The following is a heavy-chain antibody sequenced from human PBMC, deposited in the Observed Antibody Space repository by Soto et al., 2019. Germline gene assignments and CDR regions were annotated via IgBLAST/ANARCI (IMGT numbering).Heavy chain of an antibody. CDR1: GYTFTSYG. J-gene: IGHJ4*02. CDR2: ISAYNGNT. Sequence: QVQLVQSGAEVKKPGASVKVSCKASGYTFTSYGISWVRQPPGQGLEWMGGISAYNGNTNYAQKLQGRVTMTTDTATCTDYLELRRLRSDDTAVYYCARHVFQHYYASGSYLEDYWGQGTLVTVSS. D-gene: IGHD3-10*01. CDR3: ARHVFQHYYASGSYLEDY. V-gene: IGHV1-18*01.